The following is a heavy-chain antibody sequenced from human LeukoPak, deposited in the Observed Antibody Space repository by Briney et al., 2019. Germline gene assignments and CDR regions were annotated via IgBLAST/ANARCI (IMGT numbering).Heavy chain of an antibody. CDR3: TRSHYDSSGYLT. J-gene: IGHJ5*02. Sequence: GESLKTSCQASGYTFTDSWIAWVRQRPGKGLEWMGIIHPGKSDTRYSPSSQGQVTISVDNSINTAYLQWSSLKASDTAMYYCTRSHYDSSGYLTWGQGTLVTVSS. CDR2: IHPGKSDT. CDR1: GYTFTDSW. V-gene: IGHV5-51*01. D-gene: IGHD3-22*01.